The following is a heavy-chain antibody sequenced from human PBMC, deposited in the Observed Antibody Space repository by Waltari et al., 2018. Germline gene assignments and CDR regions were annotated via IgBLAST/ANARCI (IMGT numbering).Heavy chain of an antibody. CDR3: ARGVWSGYYPFDY. J-gene: IGHJ4*02. CDR2: INTNTGNP. Sequence: QVQLVQSGSELKKPGASVKVSCKASGYTFTSYATNWARQAPGQALDWIGWINTNTGNPTYAQGFTGRFVFSLDTSVSTAYLQISSLKAEDTAVYYCARGVWSGYYPFDYWGQGTLVTVSS. D-gene: IGHD3-3*01. V-gene: IGHV7-4-1*02. CDR1: GYTFTSYA.